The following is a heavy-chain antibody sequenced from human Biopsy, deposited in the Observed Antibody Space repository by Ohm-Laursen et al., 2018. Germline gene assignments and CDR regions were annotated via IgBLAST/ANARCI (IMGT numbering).Heavy chain of an antibody. V-gene: IGHV4-59*08. CDR1: GGSISSSY. J-gene: IGHJ4*02. CDR3: AKQRSYYESFTQHYRGDFDY. CDR2: ISYSGST. D-gene: IGHD3-16*01. Sequence: SETLSLTCSVSGGSISSSYWSWIRQPPGKGLEWIGYISYSGSTSYNPSLKSRVTISADTSKNQLSLTLSSLTAADTAVYFCAKQRSYYESFTQHYRGDFDYWGQGTLVIVSS.